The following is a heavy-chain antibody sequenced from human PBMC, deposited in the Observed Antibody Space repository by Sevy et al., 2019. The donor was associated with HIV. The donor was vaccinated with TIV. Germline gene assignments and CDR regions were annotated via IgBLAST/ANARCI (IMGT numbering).Heavy chain of an antibody. D-gene: IGHD3-3*01. CDR3: ARSIGEGPLRFLECLLPGDY. CDR1: AFTFSAYN. J-gene: IGHJ4*02. Sequence: GGSLRLSCAASAFTFSAYNMIWVRRAPGKGLEWVSSISSSSDYKYYADSMKGRFTISRDNAKNSLSLQMDSLRAEDTAVYYCARSIGEGPLRFLECLLPGDYWGQGTLVTVSS. V-gene: IGHV3-21*01. CDR2: ISSSSDYK.